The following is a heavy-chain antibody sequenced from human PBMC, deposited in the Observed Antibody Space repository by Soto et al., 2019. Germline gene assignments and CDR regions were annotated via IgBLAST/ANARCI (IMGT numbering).Heavy chain of an antibody. CDR2: ISAYNGNT. Sequence: QVQLVQSGAEVKKPGASVKVSCKASGYTFTSYGISWVRQAPGQGLEWMGWISAYNGNTNYAQKLQSRVSTTNNTSTSTAYMELRGLRSDDTAVYYCARESSSSSQDYWGQGTLVTVSS. CDR3: ARESSSSSQDY. CDR1: GYTFTSYG. V-gene: IGHV1-18*01. J-gene: IGHJ4*02. D-gene: IGHD6-13*01.